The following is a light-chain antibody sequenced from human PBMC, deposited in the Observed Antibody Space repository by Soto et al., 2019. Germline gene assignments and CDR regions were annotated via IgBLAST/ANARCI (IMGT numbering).Light chain of an antibody. Sequence: QAVVTQPASVSGSPGQSITISCTGTSSDIGAFNYVSWYQQHPGKAPKLMIYEVSNRPSGVSNRFSGSKSGNTASLTISGLQADDEADYYCNSYTSTSSVLFGGGTKVTVL. CDR1: SSDIGAFNY. V-gene: IGLV2-14*01. CDR2: EVS. CDR3: NSYTSTSSVL. J-gene: IGLJ3*02.